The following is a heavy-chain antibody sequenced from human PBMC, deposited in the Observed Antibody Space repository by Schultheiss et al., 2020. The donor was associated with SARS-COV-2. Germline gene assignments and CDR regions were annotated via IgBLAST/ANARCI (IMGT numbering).Heavy chain of an antibody. Sequence: SETLSLTCAVSGGSISSSNWWSWVRQPPGKGLEWIGEMFHGGSINYNPSLKSRVTMSIDSSKNQFSLKLSSVTAADTAIYYCARGPYYDFWSGYYPQPLPHFDFWGQGTLVTVSS. V-gene: IGHV4-4*02. CDR2: MFHGGSI. CDR3: ARGPYYDFWSGYYPQPLPHFDF. J-gene: IGHJ4*02. CDR1: GGSISSSNW. D-gene: IGHD3-3*01.